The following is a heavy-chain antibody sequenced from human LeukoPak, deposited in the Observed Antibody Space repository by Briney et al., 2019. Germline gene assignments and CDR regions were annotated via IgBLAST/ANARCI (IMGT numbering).Heavy chain of an antibody. J-gene: IGHJ4*02. CDR1: GFTFSSYG. D-gene: IGHD3-16*01. V-gene: IGHV3-30*02. CDR2: IRSDGINK. Sequence: GGSLRLSCAASGFTFSSYGMHWVRQAPGKGLEWVAFIRSDGINKYYADSVKGRFTISRDNSKNTLYLQMNSLRAEDTAVYYCASLGGLGLRDYWGQGTLVTVSS. CDR3: ASLGGLGLRDY.